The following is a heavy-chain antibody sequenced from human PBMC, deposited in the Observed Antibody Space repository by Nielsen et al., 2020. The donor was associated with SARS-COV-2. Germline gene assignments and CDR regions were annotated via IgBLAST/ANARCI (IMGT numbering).Heavy chain of an antibody. D-gene: IGHD3-10*01. J-gene: IGHJ5*02. V-gene: IGHV3-7*03. CDR2: IKQDGSEK. Sequence: GESLKISCAASGFTFSSYWMSWVRQAPGKGLQWVANIKQDGSEKYYVDSVKGRITISRDNAKNPLFLQMNSLRAEDTAVYYCARVGYGSGSYFWFDPWGQGTLVTVSS. CDR3: ARVGYGSGSYFWFDP. CDR1: GFTFSSYW.